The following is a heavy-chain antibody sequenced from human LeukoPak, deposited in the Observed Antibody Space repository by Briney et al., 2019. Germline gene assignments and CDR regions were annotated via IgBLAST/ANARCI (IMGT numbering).Heavy chain of an antibody. CDR1: GFTFTSYW. V-gene: IGHV3-7*01. CDR3: ARNYYYRFDY. Sequence: GGSLRLSCAATGFTFTSYWMTWVRQAPGKGLEWVANIKQDGSVKNYVDSLRGRFTISRDNAKDSLYLQMNSLRAEDTAVYFCARNYYYRFDYWGQGTLVAVSS. J-gene: IGHJ4*02. D-gene: IGHD3-10*01. CDR2: IKQDGSVK.